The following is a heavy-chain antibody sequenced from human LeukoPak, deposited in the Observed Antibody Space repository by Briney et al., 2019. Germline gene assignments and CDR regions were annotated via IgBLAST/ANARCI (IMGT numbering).Heavy chain of an antibody. CDR3: ARDRVNWNDVGGLFDY. CDR1: GFTVSTNY. CDR2: IYSGGNT. Sequence: GGSLRLSCAASGFTVSTNYMSWVRQAPGKGLEWVSLIYSGGNTYYADSVRGRFTISRDNSKNTLYLQMNSLSAEDTAVYYCARDRVNWNDVGGLFDYWGQGTLVTVSS. J-gene: IGHJ4*02. D-gene: IGHD1-1*01. V-gene: IGHV3-53*01.